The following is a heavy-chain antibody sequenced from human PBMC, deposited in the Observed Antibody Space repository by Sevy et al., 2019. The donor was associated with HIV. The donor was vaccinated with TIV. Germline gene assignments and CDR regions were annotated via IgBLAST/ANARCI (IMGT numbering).Heavy chain of an antibody. CDR2: INHSGST. Sequence: SETLSLTCAVYGGSFSGYYWSWIRQPPGKGLERIGEINHSGSTNYNPSLKSRVTISVDTSKNQFSLKLSSVTAADTAVYYCARGISATRLFYYYFDYWRQGTLVTVSS. J-gene: IGHJ4*02. D-gene: IGHD5-12*01. CDR1: GGSFSGYY. V-gene: IGHV4-34*01. CDR3: ARGISATRLFYYYFDY.